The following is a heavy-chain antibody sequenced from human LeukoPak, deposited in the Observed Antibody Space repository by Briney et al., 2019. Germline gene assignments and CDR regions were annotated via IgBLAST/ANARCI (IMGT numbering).Heavy chain of an antibody. CDR3: ARRGIAVALWFDP. CDR1: GGSISSSSYY. D-gene: IGHD6-19*01. J-gene: IGHJ5*02. V-gene: IGHV4-39*01. CDR2: IYYSGST. Sequence: SETLSLTCTVSGGSISSSSYYWGWIRQPPGKGLEWIGSIYYSGSTYYNPSLKSRVTISVDTSKNQFSQKLSSVTAADTAVYYCARRGIAVALWFDPWGQGTLVTVSS.